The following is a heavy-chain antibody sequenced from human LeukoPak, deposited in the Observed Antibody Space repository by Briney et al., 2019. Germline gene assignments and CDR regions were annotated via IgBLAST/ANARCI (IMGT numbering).Heavy chain of an antibody. CDR1: GRSISSGGYY. V-gene: IGHV4-31*03. CDR3: VSGSSGWLYFQH. CDR2: IYYSGST. Sequence: SETLSLTCTVSGRSISSGGYYWSWIRQHPGKGLEWIGYIYYSGSTYYNPSLKSRVTISVDTSKNQFSLKLSSVTAADTAVYYCVSGSSGWLYFQHWGQGTLVTVSS. J-gene: IGHJ1*01. D-gene: IGHD6-19*01.